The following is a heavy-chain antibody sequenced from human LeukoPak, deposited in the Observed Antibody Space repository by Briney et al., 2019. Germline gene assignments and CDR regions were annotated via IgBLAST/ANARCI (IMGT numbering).Heavy chain of an antibody. J-gene: IGHJ5*02. Sequence: GGSLSLSCAASGFTVSSNNRTWFRQAPGKGLEWFPVIYSGGSTYYADSVKGRFTISRDNSKNTLYLQMNSLRAEDTAVYYCARDLVRGGSWYGFDPWGQGTLVTVSS. CDR1: GFTVSSNN. D-gene: IGHD6-13*01. CDR2: IYSGGST. V-gene: IGHV3-66*01. CDR3: ARDLVRGGSWYGFDP.